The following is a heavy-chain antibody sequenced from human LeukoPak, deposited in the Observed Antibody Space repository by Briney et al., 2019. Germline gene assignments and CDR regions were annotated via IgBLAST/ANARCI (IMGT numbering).Heavy chain of an antibody. CDR1: GYTLTELS. V-gene: IGHV1-24*01. J-gene: IGHJ5*02. CDR3: ATEGYSSSWPRGDNWFDP. CDR2: FDPEDGET. Sequence: ASVKVSCKVSGYTLTELSMHWVRQAPGKGLEGMGGFDPEDGETIYAQKFQGRVTMTEDTSTDTAYMELSSLRSEDTAVYYCATEGYSSSWPRGDNWFDPWGQGTLVTVSS. D-gene: IGHD6-13*01.